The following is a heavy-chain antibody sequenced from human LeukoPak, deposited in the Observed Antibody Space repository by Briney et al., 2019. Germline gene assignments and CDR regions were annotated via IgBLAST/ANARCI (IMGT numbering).Heavy chain of an antibody. D-gene: IGHD2-15*01. V-gene: IGHV3-11*06. CDR1: GFTFSDYY. CDR2: ISSSSSYT. Sequence: PGGSLRLSCAASGFTFSDYYMSWIRRAPGKGLEWVSYISSSSSYTNYADSVKGRFTISRDNAKNSLYLQMNSLRAEDTAVYYCARDGWSVQHPHGYWGQGTLVTVSS. CDR3: ARDGWSVQHPHGY. J-gene: IGHJ4*02.